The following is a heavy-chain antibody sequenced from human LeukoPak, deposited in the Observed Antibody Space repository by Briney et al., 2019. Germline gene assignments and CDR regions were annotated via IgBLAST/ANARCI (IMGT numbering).Heavy chain of an antibody. CDR1: GGTFSSYA. V-gene: IGHV1-69*05. D-gene: IGHD2/OR15-2a*01. CDR3: ASLVLFSTDPRVFDY. Sequence: GASVKVSCKASGGTFSSYAISWVRQAPGQGLEWMGGIIPIFGTANYAQKFQGRVTITTDESTSTAYMELSSLRSEDTAVYYCASLVLFSTDPRVFDYWGQGTLVTVSS. CDR2: IIPIFGTA. J-gene: IGHJ4*02.